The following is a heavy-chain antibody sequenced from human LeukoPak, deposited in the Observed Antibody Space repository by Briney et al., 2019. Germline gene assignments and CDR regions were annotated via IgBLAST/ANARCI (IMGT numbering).Heavy chain of an antibody. Sequence: GGSLRLSCAASGFTFSSYAMSWVRQAPGKGLEWVSAISGSGGSTYYADSVRGRFTISRDISKNTLYLQMNSLRAEDTAVYYCAKDFSIVVVTAPDYWGQGTLVTVSS. CDR2: ISGSGGST. D-gene: IGHD2-21*02. CDR1: GFTFSSYA. CDR3: AKDFSIVVVTAPDY. V-gene: IGHV3-23*01. J-gene: IGHJ4*02.